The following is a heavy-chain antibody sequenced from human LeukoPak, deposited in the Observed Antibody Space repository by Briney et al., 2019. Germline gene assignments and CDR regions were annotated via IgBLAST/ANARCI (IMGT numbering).Heavy chain of an antibody. D-gene: IGHD3-10*01. J-gene: IGHJ5*02. V-gene: IGHV1-69*13. Sequence: ASVEVSCKASGGTFSSYAISWVRQAPGQGLEWMGGIIPFFGTANYAQKFQGRVTITADESTSTAYMELSSLRSEDTAVYYCARDFTGLGSGSYYNGGPFDPWGQGTLVTAST. CDR1: GGTFSSYA. CDR2: IIPFFGTA. CDR3: ARDFTGLGSGSYYNGGPFDP.